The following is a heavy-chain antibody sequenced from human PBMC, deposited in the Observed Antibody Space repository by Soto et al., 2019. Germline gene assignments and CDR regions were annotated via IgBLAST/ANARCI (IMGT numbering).Heavy chain of an antibody. V-gene: IGHV3-21*01. CDR1: GFTFSSYN. D-gene: IGHD6-13*01. J-gene: IGHJ6*03. CDR2: ISSSNSYI. CDR3: ARAPMGPAGPPYYMDV. Sequence: GGSLRLSCAASGFTFSSYNMNWVRQAPGRGLEWVSSISSSNSYIYYADSLKGRFTISRDNAKNSLYLQMSSLRAEDTAVYYCARAPMGPAGPPYYMDVWGKGTTVTVSS.